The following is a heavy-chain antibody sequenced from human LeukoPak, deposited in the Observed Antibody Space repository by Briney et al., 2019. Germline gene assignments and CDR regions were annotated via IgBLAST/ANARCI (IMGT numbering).Heavy chain of an antibody. CDR2: IGSSGTTT. Sequence: GGPLRLSCAASGLTSVDYSMNWVRQAPGKGLEWVSNIGSSGTTTYYADSVKGRFTISRDNAKNTLYLQMNSLRAEDTTVYYCAKAKSMTMVRGAIGGWGQGTLVTVSS. CDR1: GLTSVDYS. J-gene: IGHJ4*02. CDR3: AKAKSMTMVRGAIGG. D-gene: IGHD3-10*01. V-gene: IGHV3-48*01.